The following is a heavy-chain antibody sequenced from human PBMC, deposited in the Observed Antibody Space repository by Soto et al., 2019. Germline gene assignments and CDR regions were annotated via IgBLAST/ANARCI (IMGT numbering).Heavy chain of an antibody. CDR2: IHHSGST. V-gene: IGHV4-4*02. J-gene: IGHJ4*02. CDR1: SASIISEQR. Sequence: QMQLQESGPGLVKPSETLSLTCAVSSASIISEQRWTWVRQPPGKGLEWIGEIHHSGSTNNNPSLRSRVNMSVDKSKNQFSLNLNSVTAADTALYYCARSFGWYAIDHWGQGTLVSVSS. D-gene: IGHD6-19*01. CDR3: ARSFGWYAIDH.